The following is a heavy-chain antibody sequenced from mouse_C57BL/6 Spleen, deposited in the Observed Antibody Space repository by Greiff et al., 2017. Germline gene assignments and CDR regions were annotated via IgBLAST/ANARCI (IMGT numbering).Heavy chain of an antibody. V-gene: IGHV1-80*01. J-gene: IGHJ1*03. D-gene: IGHD1-1*01. CDR3: ARSYGSRYFDV. CDR2: IYPGDGDT. CDR1: GYAFSSYW. Sequence: VQLKESGAELVKPGASVKISCKASGYAFSSYWMNWVKQRPGKGLEWIGQIYPGDGDTNYNGKFKGKATLTADKSSSTAYMQLSSLTSEDSAVYFCARSYGSRYFDVWGTGTTVTVSS.